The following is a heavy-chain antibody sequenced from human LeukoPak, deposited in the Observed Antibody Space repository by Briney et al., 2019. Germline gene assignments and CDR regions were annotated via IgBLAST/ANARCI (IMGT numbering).Heavy chain of an antibody. CDR2: ISYDGSNK. Sequence: GGSLRLSCAASGFTFSNYGMHWVRQAPGKGLEWVAVISYDGSNKYYADSVKGRSTISGDNSKNTLYLQMNSLRAEDTAVYYCARVMGRYCSSTSCYVDYWGQGTLVTVSS. CDR3: ARVMGRYCSSTSCYVDY. CDR1: GFTFSNYG. V-gene: IGHV3-30*19. J-gene: IGHJ4*02. D-gene: IGHD2-2*01.